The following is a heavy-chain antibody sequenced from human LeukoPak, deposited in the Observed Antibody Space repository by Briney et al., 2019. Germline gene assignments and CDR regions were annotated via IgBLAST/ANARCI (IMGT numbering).Heavy chain of an antibody. D-gene: IGHD6-19*01. V-gene: IGHV5-51*01. CDR3: ACSRGSSGWFPKY. J-gene: IGHJ4*02. Sequence: GESLKISCKGSGYSFTSYWIGWVRQMPGKGLEWMGIIYPGDSDTRYSPSFQGQVTISAGKSISTAYLQWSSLKASDTAMYYCACSRGSSGWFPKYWGQGTLVTVSS. CDR2: IYPGDSDT. CDR1: GYSFTSYW.